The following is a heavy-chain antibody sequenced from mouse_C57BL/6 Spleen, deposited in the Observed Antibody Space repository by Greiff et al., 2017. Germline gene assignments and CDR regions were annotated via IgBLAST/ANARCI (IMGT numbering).Heavy chain of an antibody. CDR1: GYTFTSYW. V-gene: IGHV1-72*01. Sequence: VQLQQPGAELVKPGASVKLSCKASGYTFTSYWMHWVKQRPGRGLEWIGRIDPNSGGNKYNEKFKRKATLTVDKPSSTAYMQLISLTSGDSAVYYCARSDDYYLPFGYWGQGTTLTVSS. CDR3: ARSDDYYLPFGY. D-gene: IGHD5-5*01. J-gene: IGHJ2*01. CDR2: IDPNSGGN.